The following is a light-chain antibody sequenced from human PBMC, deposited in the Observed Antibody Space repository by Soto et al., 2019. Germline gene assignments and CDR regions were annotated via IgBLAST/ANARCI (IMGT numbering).Light chain of an antibody. CDR2: TTN. J-gene: IGLJ3*02. CDR1: SGSVSTNNS. CDR3: VLYMGSGIWV. V-gene: IGLV8-61*01. Sequence: QTVVTQEPSLSVSPGGTVTLTCGVSSGSVSTNNSPSWYQQTPGQAPRTLIYTTNTRSSGVPDRFSGSILGNKAALTITGAQADDECDYHCVLYMGSGIWVFGGGTKLTVL.